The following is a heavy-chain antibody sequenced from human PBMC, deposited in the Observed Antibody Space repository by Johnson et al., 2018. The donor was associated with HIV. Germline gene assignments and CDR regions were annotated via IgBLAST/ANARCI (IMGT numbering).Heavy chain of an antibody. Sequence: PGKGLEWVSVIYSGGSTYYADSVKGRFTISRDNSKNTLYLQMNSLRAEDTAVYYCARGPVFDIWGQGTMVTVSS. CDR2: IYSGGST. CDR3: ARGPVFDI. J-gene: IGHJ3*02. V-gene: IGHV3-66*01.